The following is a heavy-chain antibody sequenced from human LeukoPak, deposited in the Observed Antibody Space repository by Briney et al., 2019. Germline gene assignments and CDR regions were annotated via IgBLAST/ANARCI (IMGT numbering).Heavy chain of an antibody. J-gene: IGHJ4*02. D-gene: IGHD4-17*01. CDR2: ISGSGGST. CDR3: ARGVHYGSDY. V-gene: IGHV3-23*01. CDR1: GFTFSSYA. Sequence: GGSLRLSCAASGFTFSSYAMSWVRQAPGKGLEWVSAISGSGGSTYYADSVKGRFTISRDNAKNTLYLQMDSLRAEDTAVYFCARGVHYGSDYWGQGTLVTVSS.